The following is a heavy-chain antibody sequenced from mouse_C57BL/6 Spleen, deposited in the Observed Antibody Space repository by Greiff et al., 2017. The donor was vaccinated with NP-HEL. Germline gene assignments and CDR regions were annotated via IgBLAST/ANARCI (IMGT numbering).Heavy chain of an antibody. J-gene: IGHJ1*03. CDR2: IDPEDGDT. Sequence: EVQLQQSGAELVRPGASVKLSCTASGFNIKDYYMHWVKQRPEQGLEWIGRIDPEDGDTEYAPKFQGKATMTADTSSNTAYLQLSSLTSADTSVYYCTSHDYGSSTGYFDVWGTGTTVTVSS. CDR3: TSHDYGSSTGYFDV. CDR1: GFNIKDYY. V-gene: IGHV14-1*01. D-gene: IGHD1-1*01.